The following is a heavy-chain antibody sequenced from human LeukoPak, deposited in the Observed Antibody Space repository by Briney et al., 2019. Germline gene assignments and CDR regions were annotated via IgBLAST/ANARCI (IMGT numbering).Heavy chain of an antibody. CDR1: GFPFDTYA. CDR2: IGSEGNDK. CDR3: AKDGATVPQYYFDY. J-gene: IGHJ4*02. V-gene: IGHV3-23*01. D-gene: IGHD1-26*01. Sequence: PGGSLRLSCAASGFPFDTYAMTWVRQAPGKGLEWISAIGSEGNDKHYADSVRGRFAISRDNSKSTLYLQMNSLRAEDTAVYYCAKDGATVPQYYFDYWGQGTLVTVSS.